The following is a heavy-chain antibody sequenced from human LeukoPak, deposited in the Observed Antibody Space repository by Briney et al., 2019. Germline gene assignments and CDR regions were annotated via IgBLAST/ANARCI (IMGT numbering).Heavy chain of an antibody. V-gene: IGHV3-30*04. Sequence: GRSLRGSCEASRFTFSTYAMHWVRQAPGKGLEWVAVISYDGSNQFYADSVKGRFTISRDNSKNTLYVQMNSLRTEDTAVYYCAVGDNLGQLSSSFDYWGQGTLVTVSS. D-gene: IGHD3-10*01. CDR1: RFTFSTYA. CDR3: AVGDNLGQLSSSFDY. CDR2: ISYDGSNQ. J-gene: IGHJ4*02.